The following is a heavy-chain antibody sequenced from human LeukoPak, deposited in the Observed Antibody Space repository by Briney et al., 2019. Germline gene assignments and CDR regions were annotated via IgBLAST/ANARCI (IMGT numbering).Heavy chain of an antibody. CDR2: IYYSGST. J-gene: IGHJ4*02. CDR1: GGSISSYY. CDR3: ARGAFYGDYDY. V-gene: IGHV4-59*01. D-gene: IGHD4-17*01. Sequence: SETLSLTCTVSGGSISSYYWSWIRQPPGKGLEWIGYIYYSGSTNYNPSLKSRVTTSVDTSKNQFSLKLSSVTAADTAVYYCARGAFYGDYDYWGQGTLVTVSS.